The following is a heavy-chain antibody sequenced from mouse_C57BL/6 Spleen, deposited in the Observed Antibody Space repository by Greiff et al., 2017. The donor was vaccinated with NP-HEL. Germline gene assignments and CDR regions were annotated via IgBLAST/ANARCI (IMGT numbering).Heavy chain of an antibody. J-gene: IGHJ4*01. CDR2: IHPNSGST. V-gene: IGHV1-64*01. CDR1: GYTFTSYW. Sequence: QVQLKQPGAELVKPGASVKLSCKASGYTFTSYWMHWVKQRPGQGLEWIGMIHPNSGSTNYNEKFKSKATLTVDKSSSTAYMQLSSLTSEDSAVYYCARCYGNSLYYAMDYWGQGTSVTVSS. D-gene: IGHD2-1*01. CDR3: ARCYGNSLYYAMDY.